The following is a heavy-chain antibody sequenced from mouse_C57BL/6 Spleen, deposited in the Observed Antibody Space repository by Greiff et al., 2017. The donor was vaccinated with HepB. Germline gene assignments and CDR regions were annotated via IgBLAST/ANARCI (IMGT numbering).Heavy chain of an antibody. CDR1: GFTFSSYT. Sequence: DVHLVESGGGLVKPGGSLKLSCAASGFTFSSYTMSWVRQTPEKRLEWVATISGGGGNTYYPDNVKGLYTISTDNAKNTRYLQMSSLRSEDSALYYVYRQEHYGSSYVRYFDVWGTGTTVTVSS. CDR3: YRQEHYGSSYVRYFDV. D-gene: IGHD1-1*01. J-gene: IGHJ1*03. V-gene: IGHV5-9*01. CDR2: ISGGGGNT.